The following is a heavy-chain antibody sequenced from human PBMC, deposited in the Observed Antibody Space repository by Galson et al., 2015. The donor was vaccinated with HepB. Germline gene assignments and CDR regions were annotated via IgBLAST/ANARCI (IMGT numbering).Heavy chain of an antibody. CDR1: GFTFSSYA. J-gene: IGHJ6*02. V-gene: IGHV3-23*01. D-gene: IGHD6-19*01. Sequence: SLRLSCAASGFTFSSYAMSWVRQAPGKGLEWVSAISGRGGSTYYADSVKGRFTISRDNSKNTLYLQMNSLRAEDTAVYYCAKSSGWSYYYYGMDVWGQGTTVTVSS. CDR3: AKSSGWSYYYYGMDV. CDR2: ISGRGGST.